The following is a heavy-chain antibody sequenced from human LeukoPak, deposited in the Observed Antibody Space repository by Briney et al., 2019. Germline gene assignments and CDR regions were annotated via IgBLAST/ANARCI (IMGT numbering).Heavy chain of an antibody. J-gene: IGHJ4*02. CDR2: IYHSGST. CDR3: ASLYYYDGSGYHDY. CDR1: GGSISSSNW. Sequence: SETLSLTCAVSGGSISSSNWWSWVRQPPGKGLEWIGEIYHSGSTNYNPSLKSRVTISVDKSKNQFSLKLSSVTAADTAVYYCASLYYYDGSGYHDYWGQGTLVTVSS. D-gene: IGHD3-22*01. V-gene: IGHV4-4*02.